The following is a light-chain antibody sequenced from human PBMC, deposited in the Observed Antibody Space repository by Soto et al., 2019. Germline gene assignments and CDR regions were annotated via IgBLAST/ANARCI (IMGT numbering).Light chain of an antibody. CDR3: QQYGTSPWT. CDR1: HSVSSY. Sequence: ELVLTQSPATLSLSPGDRATLSCRASHSVSSYLAWYQQKPGQAPRLLIYDASNRATGIPARFSGSGSGTDFTLTISRLEPEDFAVYYCQQYGTSPWTFGQGTKVDIK. J-gene: IGKJ1*01. CDR2: DAS. V-gene: IGKV3-11*01.